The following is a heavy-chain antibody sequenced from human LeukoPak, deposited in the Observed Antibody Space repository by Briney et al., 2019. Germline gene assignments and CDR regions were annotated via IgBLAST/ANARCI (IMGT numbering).Heavy chain of an antibody. D-gene: IGHD3-10*01. J-gene: IGHJ3*01. Sequence: GGSLRLSCAASGFVFDEYAMHWVRQVPGKGLEWVSGISWNSATIGYADSVQGRFTTSRDNAKNSPYLQISSLRPEDTALYYCAKPMEGNYYGWERNSPFDAFEVWGLGTMVTVSS. V-gene: IGHV3-9*01. CDR1: GFVFDEYA. CDR3: AKPMEGNYYGWERNSPFDAFEV. CDR2: ISWNSATI.